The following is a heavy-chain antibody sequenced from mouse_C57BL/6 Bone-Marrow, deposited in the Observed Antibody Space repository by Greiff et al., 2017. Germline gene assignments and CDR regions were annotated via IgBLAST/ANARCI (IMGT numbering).Heavy chain of an antibody. Sequence: EVQRVESGAELVRPGASVKLSCTASGFNIKDDYMHWVKQRPEQGLEWIGWIDPENGDTEYASKFQGKATITAGTSSNTAYLQLSSLTSEDTAVYYCTTGSGVWGTGTTVTVSS. V-gene: IGHV14-4*01. J-gene: IGHJ1*03. CDR1: GFNIKDDY. CDR2: IDPENGDT. CDR3: TTGSGV.